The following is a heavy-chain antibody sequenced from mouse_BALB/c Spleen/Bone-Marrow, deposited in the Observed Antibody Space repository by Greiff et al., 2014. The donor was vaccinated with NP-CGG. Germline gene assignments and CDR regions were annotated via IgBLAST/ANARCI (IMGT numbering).Heavy chain of an antibody. CDR2: IWTGGGT. CDR3: VRVPYGRAWVAY. Sequence: VKLVESGPGLVAPSQSLSITCTVSGFSLTSYDISWIRQPPGKGLEWLGVIWTGGGTNYNSAFMSRLSISKDNSKSQVFLKMNSLQTDDTAIYYCVRVPYGRAWVAYWGQGTLVTVSA. CDR1: GFSLTSYD. V-gene: IGHV2-9-2*01. J-gene: IGHJ3*01. D-gene: IGHD1-2*01.